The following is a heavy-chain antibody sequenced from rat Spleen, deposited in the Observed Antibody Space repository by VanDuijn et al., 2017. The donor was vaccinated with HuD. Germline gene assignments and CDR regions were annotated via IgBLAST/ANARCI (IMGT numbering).Heavy chain of an antibody. CDR2: IWSNGDT. D-gene: IGHD1-2*01. CDR1: GLSLIRYH. CDR3: AREPYYYSSYVMDV. J-gene: IGHJ4*01. Sequence: QVQLKESGPGLVQPSQTLSLTCTVSGLSLIRYHVHWVRQSPGKGLEWMGVIWSNGDTSYNSGLKSRLSISRDTSKSQVFLKMNSLQTEDTATYYCAREPYYYSSYVMDVWGQGASVTVSS. V-gene: IGHV2-32*01.